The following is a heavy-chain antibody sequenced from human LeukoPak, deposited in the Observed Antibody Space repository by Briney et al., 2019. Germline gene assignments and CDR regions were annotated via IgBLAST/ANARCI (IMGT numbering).Heavy chain of an antibody. Sequence: ASVKVSCKASGGTFSSYAISWVRQAPGQGLEWMGRIIPILGIANYAQKFQGRVTITADKSTSTAYMELSSLRSEDTAVYYCARGPYCSSTSCYLYYYYGMDVWGQGTTVTVSS. V-gene: IGHV1-69*04. CDR3: ARGPYCSSTSCYLYYYYGMDV. CDR1: GGTFSSYA. J-gene: IGHJ6*02. CDR2: IIPILGIA. D-gene: IGHD2-2*01.